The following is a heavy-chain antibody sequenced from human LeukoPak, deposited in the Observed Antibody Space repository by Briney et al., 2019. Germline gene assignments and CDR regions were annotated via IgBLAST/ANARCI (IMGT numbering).Heavy chain of an antibody. V-gene: IGHV4-59*01. CDR1: GGSISSYY. Sequence: SETLSLTCTVSGGSISSYYWSWIRQPPGKGLEWIGYIYYSGSTNYNPSLKSRVTISVDTSKNQFSLKLSSVTAADTAVYYCARGGGWRGYYFDYWGQGTLVTVSS. D-gene: IGHD3-3*01. J-gene: IGHJ4*02. CDR3: ARGGGWRGYYFDY. CDR2: IYYSGST.